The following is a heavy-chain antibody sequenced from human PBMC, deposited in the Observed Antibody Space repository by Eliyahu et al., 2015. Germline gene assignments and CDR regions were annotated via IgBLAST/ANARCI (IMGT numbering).Heavy chain of an antibody. CDR2: INAGNGNT. Sequence: QVQLVQSGAEVKKPGASVKVSCKASGYXFTSYAMHWVRQAPGQRLEWMGWINAGNGNTKYSQKFQGRVTITRDTSASTAYMELSSLRSEDTAVYYCARDRDGDSTFDYWGQGTLVTVSS. V-gene: IGHV1-3*01. D-gene: IGHD4-17*01. CDR3: ARDRDGDSTFDY. J-gene: IGHJ4*02. CDR1: GYXFTSYA.